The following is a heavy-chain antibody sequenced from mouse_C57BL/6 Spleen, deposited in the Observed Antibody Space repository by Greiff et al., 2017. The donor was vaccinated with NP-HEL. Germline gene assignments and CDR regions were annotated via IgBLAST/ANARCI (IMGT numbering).Heavy chain of an antibody. CDR3: ARHGYSLYYFDY. Sequence: DVKLVESEGGLVQPGSSMKLSCTASGFTFSDYYMAWVRQVPEKGLEWVANINYDGSSTYYLDSLKSRFIISRDNAKNILYLQMSSLKSEDTATYYCARHGYSLYYFDYWGQGTTLTVSS. D-gene: IGHD2-3*01. CDR2: INYDGSST. V-gene: IGHV5-16*01. J-gene: IGHJ2*01. CDR1: GFTFSDYY.